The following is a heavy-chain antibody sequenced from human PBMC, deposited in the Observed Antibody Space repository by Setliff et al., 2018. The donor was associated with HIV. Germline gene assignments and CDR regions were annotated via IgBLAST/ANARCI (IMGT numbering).Heavy chain of an antibody. CDR3: ARPQWELGVDYYGMDV. V-gene: IGHV1-69*10. Sequence: ASVKVSCKASGGTFTSYVISWVRQAPGQGLEWMGGIIPILGIASYSQKFQGRVTITADKSTSTAYMELSSLRSEDTAVYYCARPQWELGVDYYGMDVWDQGTTVTVSS. J-gene: IGHJ6*02. CDR1: GGTFTSYV. D-gene: IGHD1-26*01. CDR2: IIPILGIA.